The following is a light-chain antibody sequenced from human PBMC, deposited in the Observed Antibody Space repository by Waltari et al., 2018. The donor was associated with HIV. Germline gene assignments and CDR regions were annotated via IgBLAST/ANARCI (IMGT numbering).Light chain of an antibody. CDR3: QQCFTSSFT. CDR1: QSISNY. V-gene: IGKV1-39*01. J-gene: IGKJ3*01. CDR2: SAS. Sequence: DIRMTQSPSTVSASIGDRLTITCRASQSISNYLNWYQKKPGRAPKLLIYSASSLPSGVPSRFSGSGSGTDFTLTISSLQPEDSATYFCQQCFTSSFTFGPGTKVDIK.